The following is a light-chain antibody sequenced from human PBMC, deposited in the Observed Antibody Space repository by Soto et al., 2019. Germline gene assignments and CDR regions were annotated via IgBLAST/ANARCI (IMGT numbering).Light chain of an antibody. CDR1: SSDVGSYNL. J-gene: IGLJ3*02. Sequence: QSALTQPASVSGSPGQSITISCIGTSSDVGSYNLVSWYQQHPGKAPKLVIYEASKRPSGVSDRFSGSKSGNTASLTISGLQAEDEADYHCCSYAGNSWVFGGGTKVTVL. V-gene: IGLV2-23*01. CDR2: EAS. CDR3: CSYAGNSWV.